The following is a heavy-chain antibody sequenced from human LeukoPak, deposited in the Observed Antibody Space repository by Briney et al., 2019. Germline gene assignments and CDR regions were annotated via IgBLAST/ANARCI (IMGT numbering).Heavy chain of an antibody. CDR1: GFTFSDYY. V-gene: IGHV3-11*01. D-gene: IGHD3-22*01. CDR3: ARDDTDYYDSSGYY. J-gene: IGHJ4*02. Sequence: SLRLSCAASGFTFSDYYMSSIRQAPGKGQERVSYISSSGSTIYYVDCVKGRLTISRDNDKNLLYLQMNSLRAEDTAVYHCARDDTDYYDSSGYYWGQGTLVTVSS. CDR2: ISSSGSTI.